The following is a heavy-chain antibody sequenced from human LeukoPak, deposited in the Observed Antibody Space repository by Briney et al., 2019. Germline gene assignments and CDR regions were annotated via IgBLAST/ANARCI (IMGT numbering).Heavy chain of an antibody. CDR3: ARDSGQQLGWV. CDR2: IYHSGST. Sequence: SETLSLTCAVSGYSISSGYYWGWIRQPPGKGLEWIGSIYHSGSTYYNPSLKSRVTISVDTSKNQFSLKLSSVTAADTAVYYCARDSGQQLGWVWGQGTLVTVSS. J-gene: IGHJ4*02. V-gene: IGHV4-38-2*02. CDR1: GYSISSGYY. D-gene: IGHD6-13*01.